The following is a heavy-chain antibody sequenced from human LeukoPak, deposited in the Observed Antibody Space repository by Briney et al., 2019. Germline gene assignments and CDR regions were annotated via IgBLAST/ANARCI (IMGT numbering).Heavy chain of an antibody. CDR1: GFTFSSYA. D-gene: IGHD1-26*01. Sequence: GGSLRLFCAASGFTFSSYAMSWVRQAPGKGLEWVSAISGSGGSTYYADSVKGRFTISRDNSKNTLYLQMNSLRAEDTAVYYCAKGSIYSGSYAEYNWFDPWGQGTLVTVSS. CDR3: AKGSIYSGSYAEYNWFDP. CDR2: ISGSGGST. J-gene: IGHJ5*02. V-gene: IGHV3-23*01.